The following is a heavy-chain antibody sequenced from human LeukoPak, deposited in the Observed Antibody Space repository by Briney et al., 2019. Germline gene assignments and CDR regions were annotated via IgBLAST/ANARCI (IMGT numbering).Heavy chain of an antibody. CDR2: MSANSCGT. D-gene: IGHD2-2*01. Sequence: ASVKVSRKPSGYTLTHYYMHEVRQAPAQGLEWMGWMSANSCGTNYAQRFQGRVTMTRDTSISTAYLDLSSLTSDDTAVYYCVTSSGCRTSWGAFDIWGEGTMVTVSS. CDR1: GYTLTHYY. V-gene: IGHV1-2*02. J-gene: IGHJ3*02. CDR3: VTSSGCRTSWGAFDI.